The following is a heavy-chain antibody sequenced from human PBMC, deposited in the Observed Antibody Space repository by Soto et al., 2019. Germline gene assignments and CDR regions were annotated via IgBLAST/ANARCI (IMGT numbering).Heavy chain of an antibody. CDR1: GFSFGDYA. CDR2: IRSKMYGGTI. D-gene: IGHD2-15*01. Sequence: GGSLRLSCTASGFSFGDYAMSWFRRAPGKGLEWVGFIRSKMYGGTIEYAASVRGGFTISRDDSKSIAYLQMNSLKTEDTAVYYCSRAYCSGGSCYVFGYWGQGTQVTVPQ. V-gene: IGHV3-49*03. CDR3: SRAYCSGGSCYVFGY. J-gene: IGHJ4*02.